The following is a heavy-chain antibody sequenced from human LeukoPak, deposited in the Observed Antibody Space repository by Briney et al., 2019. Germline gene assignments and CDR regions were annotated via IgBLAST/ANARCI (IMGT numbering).Heavy chain of an antibody. Sequence: GASVKVSCKASGGTFSSYAISWMRQAPGQGLEWMGEIIPIFGTANYAQKFQGRVTITADESTSTAYMELSSLRSEDTAVYYCARDQWTTVTTGPIEYYYYGMDVWGQGTTVTVSS. CDR1: GGTFSSYA. J-gene: IGHJ6*02. D-gene: IGHD4-17*01. CDR3: ARDQWTTVTTGPIEYYYYGMDV. CDR2: IIPIFGTA. V-gene: IGHV1-69*13.